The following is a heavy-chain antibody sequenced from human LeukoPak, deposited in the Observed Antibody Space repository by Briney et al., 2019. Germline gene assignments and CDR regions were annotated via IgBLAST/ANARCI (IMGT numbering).Heavy chain of an antibody. CDR2: INHSGST. Sequence: SETLSLTCAVYGGSFSGYYWSWIRQPPGKGLEWIGEINHSGSTNYNPSLKSRVTISVDMSKNQFSLKLRSVTAADTAVYYCARGSLAVAFDYWGQGTLVTVSS. J-gene: IGHJ4*02. D-gene: IGHD6-19*01. V-gene: IGHV4-34*01. CDR3: ARGSLAVAFDY. CDR1: GGSFSGYY.